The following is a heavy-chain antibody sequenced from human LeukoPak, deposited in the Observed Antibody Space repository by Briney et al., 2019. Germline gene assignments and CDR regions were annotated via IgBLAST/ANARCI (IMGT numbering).Heavy chain of an antibody. J-gene: IGHJ4*02. CDR3: VGFRAAAGLY. CDR1: GFTFSSYA. CDR2: ITSNGGSA. V-gene: IGHV3-64D*06. Sequence: GGSLRLSCSASGFTFSSYAMYWVRQAPGKGLEYVSAITSNGGSAYYADSVKGRFTISRDNSRNTLYLQMSSLRADDTAVYYCVGFRAAAGLYWGQGTLVTVSS. D-gene: IGHD6-13*01.